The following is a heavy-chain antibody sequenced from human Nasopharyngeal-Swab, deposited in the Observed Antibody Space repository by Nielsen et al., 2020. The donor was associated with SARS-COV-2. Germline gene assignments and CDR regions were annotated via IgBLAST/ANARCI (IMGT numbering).Heavy chain of an antibody. Sequence: GESLKIYCAASGFTFSSYDMHWVRQATGKGLEWVSAIGTAGDTYYPGSVKGRFTISRENAKNSLYLQMNSLRAGDTAVYYCARSWDRWFGDYGMDVWGQGTTVTVSS. D-gene: IGHD3-10*01. J-gene: IGHJ6*02. CDR2: IGTAGDT. CDR1: GFTFSSYD. CDR3: ARSWDRWFGDYGMDV. V-gene: IGHV3-13*01.